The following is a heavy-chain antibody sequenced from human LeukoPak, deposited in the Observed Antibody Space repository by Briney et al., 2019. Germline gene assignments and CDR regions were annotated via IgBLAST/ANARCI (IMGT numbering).Heavy chain of an antibody. CDR1: GFTFSIYA. J-gene: IGHJ4*02. Sequence: GSLRLSCAASGFTFSIYAMSWVRQAPGKGLEWVSSISGTSGNTYYADSVKGRFAISRDNSKDTLYLQMNSLRAEDTAIYYCAKSRADSSGWPFDYWGQGTLVTVSS. CDR3: AKSRADSSGWPFDY. CDR2: ISGTSGNT. D-gene: IGHD6-19*01. V-gene: IGHV3-23*01.